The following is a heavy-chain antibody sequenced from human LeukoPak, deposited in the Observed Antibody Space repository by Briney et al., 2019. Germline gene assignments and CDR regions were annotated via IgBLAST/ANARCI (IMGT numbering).Heavy chain of an antibody. J-gene: IGHJ4*02. CDR3: TTIKRGNIFGYFDF. Sequence: IRQTPGKGLEWIGYVFDSGRTKENPSLKSRVTLSADTSKNQLSLRLSSVTAAGTAVYYCTTIKRGNIFGYFDFWGQGILVTVSS. CDR2: VFDSGRT. V-gene: IGHV4-59*01. D-gene: IGHD5-18*01.